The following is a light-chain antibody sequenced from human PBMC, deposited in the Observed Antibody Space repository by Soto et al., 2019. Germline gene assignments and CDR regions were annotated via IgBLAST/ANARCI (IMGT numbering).Light chain of an antibody. J-gene: IGLJ3*02. Sequence: QSALTQPPSASGSPGQSVTISCTGTSSDVGAYKYVSWYQQYPGKAPKLTIYEVSKRPSGVPDRFCGSKSGNTASLTVSGLQAEDEADYYCTSYVGSNIWVFGGGTKLTVL. CDR3: TSYVGSNIWV. V-gene: IGLV2-8*01. CDR1: SSDVGAYKY. CDR2: EVS.